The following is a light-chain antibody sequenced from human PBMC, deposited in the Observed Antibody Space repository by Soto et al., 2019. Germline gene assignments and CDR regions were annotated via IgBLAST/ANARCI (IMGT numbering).Light chain of an antibody. CDR2: GSS. J-gene: IGKJ4*01. CDR3: QHFNNWPPELT. CDR1: QSITNN. V-gene: IGKV3-15*01. Sequence: ELVMTQSPATLSVSPGERATLSCRASQSITNNLAWYHQRPGQAPRLIIYGSSTRATGVPARFSGSGSGTEFTLTISSLQSEDFATYYCQHFNNWPPELTFGGGTNVEIK.